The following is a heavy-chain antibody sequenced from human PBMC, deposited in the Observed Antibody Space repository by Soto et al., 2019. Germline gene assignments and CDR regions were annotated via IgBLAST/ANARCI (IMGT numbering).Heavy chain of an antibody. Sequence: ASVKVSCKASGYTFTSYGISWVRQAPGQGLEWMGWISAYNGNTNYAQKLQGRVTMTTDTSTSTAYMELRSLRSDDTAVYYCARDLGYYDFWSCWRALQRIDYWGQGTLVTVSS. CDR1: GYTFTSYG. CDR2: ISAYNGNT. CDR3: ARDLGYYDFWSCWRALQRIDY. V-gene: IGHV1-18*01. D-gene: IGHD3-3*01. J-gene: IGHJ4*02.